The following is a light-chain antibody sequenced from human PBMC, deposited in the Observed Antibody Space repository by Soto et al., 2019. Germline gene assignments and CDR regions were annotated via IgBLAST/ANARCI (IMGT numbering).Light chain of an antibody. V-gene: IGKV1-39*01. CDR3: QQSYSTLTWT. CDR2: AAS. J-gene: IGKJ1*01. CDR1: QSISSY. Sequence: MTQSPSSLSASVGDRVTITCRASQSISSYLHWYQQKPGKAPKLLIYAASNLQSGVPSRFSASGSGTDFTLTLNSLQPEDFATYYCQQSYSTLTWTFGQGTKVDIK.